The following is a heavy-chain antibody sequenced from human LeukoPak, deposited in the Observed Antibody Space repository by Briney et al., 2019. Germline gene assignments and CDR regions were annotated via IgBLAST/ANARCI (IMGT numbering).Heavy chain of an antibody. CDR1: GGSISSGGYS. J-gene: IGHJ3*02. D-gene: IGHD5-12*01. CDR2: IYHSGST. CDR3: ARVATIGSAAFDI. Sequence: PSETLSLTCAISGGSISSGGYSWSWIRQPPGKGLEWIGYIYHSGSTYYNPSLKSRATISVDRSKNQFSLKLRSVTAADTAVYCCARVATIGSAAFDIWGQGTMVTVSS. V-gene: IGHV4-30-2*01.